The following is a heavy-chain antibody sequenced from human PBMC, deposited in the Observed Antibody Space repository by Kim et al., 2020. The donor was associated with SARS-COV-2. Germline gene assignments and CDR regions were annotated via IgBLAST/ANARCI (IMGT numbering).Heavy chain of an antibody. CDR2: INWNGGNV. CDR1: GFSFGDYA. D-gene: IGHD2-21*02. V-gene: IGHV3-9*01. J-gene: IGHJ6*01. Sequence: GGSLRLSCVASGFSFGDYAMHWVRESAGKGLEWVASINWNGGNVGYLESVRGRFTITRDNAKNSLFLEMASLRVEDTALYFCAKALYHNLACYYHVLDV. CDR3: AKALYHNLACYYHVLDV.